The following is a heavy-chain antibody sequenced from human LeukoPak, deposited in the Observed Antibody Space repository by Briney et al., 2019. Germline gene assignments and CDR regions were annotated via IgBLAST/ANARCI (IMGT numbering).Heavy chain of an antibody. CDR3: ARAGSGWYCFDK. V-gene: IGHV3-13*04. Sequence: TGGSLRLSCAASGFTFSSYDMHWVRQVTGKGLEWVSAIGTAGDTYYPGSVKGRFTISRENAKSSLYLQMNSLRAGDTAVYYCARAGSGWYCFDKWGQGTLVTVSS. J-gene: IGHJ4*02. D-gene: IGHD6-19*01. CDR1: GFTFSSYD. CDR2: IGTAGDT.